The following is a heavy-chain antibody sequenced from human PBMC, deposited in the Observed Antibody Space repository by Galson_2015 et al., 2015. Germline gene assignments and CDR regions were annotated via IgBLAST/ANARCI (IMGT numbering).Heavy chain of an antibody. CDR3: AHEKLLDMATTFDY. V-gene: IGHV2-5*01. J-gene: IGHJ4*02. Sequence: PALVKPTQTPTLTCTFSGFSLSTRRVGVAWIRQPPGKALEWLALIYWNDDKRYSPSLKSRLTITKDTSKNQVVLTMTNMDPVDTATYYCAHEKLLDMATTFDYWGQGTLVTVSS. CDR2: IYWNDDK. CDR1: GFSLSTRRVG. D-gene: IGHD5-24*01.